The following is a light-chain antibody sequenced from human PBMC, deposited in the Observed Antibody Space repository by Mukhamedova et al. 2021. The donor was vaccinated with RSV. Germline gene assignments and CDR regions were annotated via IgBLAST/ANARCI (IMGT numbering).Light chain of an antibody. CDR2: SAS. Sequence: GRAPKLLIYSASLLESGVPSRFRGSGYRTEFTLTISSLQPEDFATYYCQRTNAVPLSFGGGTTVDI. CDR3: QRTNAVPLS. V-gene: IGKV1-9*01. J-gene: IGKJ4*01.